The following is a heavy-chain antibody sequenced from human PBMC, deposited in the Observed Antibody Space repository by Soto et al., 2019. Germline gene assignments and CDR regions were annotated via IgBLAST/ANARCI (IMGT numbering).Heavy chain of an antibody. Sequence: PSETLSLTCTVSVGSINNNNYYVAWMRQPPGKGHSWSASIYYDCSTDDNSSLKRRVTLYRDTSKNHFSLRLTSMPAADTAVYYCSTVLVGATRHPDSDSGGQGTLVTVAS. V-gene: IGHV4-39*02. D-gene: IGHD2-15*01. J-gene: IGHJ4*02. CDR1: VGSINNNNYY. CDR2: IYYDCST. CDR3: STVLVGATRHPDSDS.